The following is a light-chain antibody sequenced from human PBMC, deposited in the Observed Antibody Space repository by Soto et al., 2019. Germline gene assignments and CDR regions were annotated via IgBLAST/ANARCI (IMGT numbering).Light chain of an antibody. J-gene: IGKJ4*01. Sequence: EIVLTQSPGTLSLSPGERATLSCRASQSISSHYLAWYQQKPGQAPRLLIYGASRRAIGIPDRFSGSGSGTEFSLTISRMEPEDFAVYYCHQYGISPFGGGTKVDIK. CDR3: HQYGISP. CDR2: GAS. V-gene: IGKV3-20*01. CDR1: QSISSHY.